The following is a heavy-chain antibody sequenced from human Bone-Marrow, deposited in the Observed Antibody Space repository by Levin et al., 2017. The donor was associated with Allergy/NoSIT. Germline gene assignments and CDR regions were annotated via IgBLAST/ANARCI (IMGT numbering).Heavy chain of an antibody. V-gene: IGHV7-4-1*02. Sequence: ASVKVSCKASGHIFSNYAINWVRQAPGQGLEWMGWINTKFGNPTYAQGFTGRFVFYLDTSVSTAYLQISSLQAEDTAVYYCARESYRCSGGSCFFDSWGQGTLVTVSP. CDR3: ARESYRCSGGSCFFDS. CDR2: INTKFGNP. D-gene: IGHD2-15*01. J-gene: IGHJ4*02. CDR1: GHIFSNYA.